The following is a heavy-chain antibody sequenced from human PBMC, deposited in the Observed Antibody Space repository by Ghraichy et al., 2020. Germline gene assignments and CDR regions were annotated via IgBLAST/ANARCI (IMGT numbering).Heavy chain of an antibody. V-gene: IGHV3-53*01. Sequence: GGSLRLSCAASGFTVSSKHMSWVRQAPGKGLEWVSLIDNGGITKYADSVKGRFTVSRDNSKNTLFLQMNSLRAEDTAVYYCAKSSGSSSSGGGDYWGQGTLVTVSS. CDR1: GFTVSSKH. D-gene: IGHD1-26*01. J-gene: IGHJ4*02. CDR3: AKSSGSSSSGGGDY. CDR2: IDNGGIT.